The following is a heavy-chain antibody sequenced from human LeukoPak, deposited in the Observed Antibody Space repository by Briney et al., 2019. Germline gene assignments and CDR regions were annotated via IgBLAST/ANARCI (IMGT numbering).Heavy chain of an antibody. CDR3: ARVPRDPLHNFGYFDY. J-gene: IGHJ4*02. D-gene: IGHD1-1*01. V-gene: IGHV4-39*01. Sequence: SETLSLTCTVSGGSISSSDYYWGWVRQPPGKGLELIGTIYYGGSTYYNPSLKSRVTISGDTSKNQFSLTLSSVTAADTAVYYCARVPRDPLHNFGYFDYWGRGSLVTVSS. CDR1: GGSISSSDYY. CDR2: IYYGGST.